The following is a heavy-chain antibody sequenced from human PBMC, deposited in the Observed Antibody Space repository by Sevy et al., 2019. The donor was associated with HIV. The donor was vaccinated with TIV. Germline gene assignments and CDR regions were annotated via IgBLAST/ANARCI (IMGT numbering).Heavy chain of an antibody. CDR2: ISGSGDTT. Sequence: GGSLRLSCAASGFTFSSYAMSWVRQAPGKGLEWVSGISGSGDTTYYADSVKDRFTISCDNSMNTMYLQMNGLRAEDAAVYYCATGIYNSGWYAPGYFDNWGQGTLVTVSS. CDR1: GFTFSSYA. CDR3: ATGIYNSGWYAPGYFDN. V-gene: IGHV3-23*01. J-gene: IGHJ4*02. D-gene: IGHD6-19*01.